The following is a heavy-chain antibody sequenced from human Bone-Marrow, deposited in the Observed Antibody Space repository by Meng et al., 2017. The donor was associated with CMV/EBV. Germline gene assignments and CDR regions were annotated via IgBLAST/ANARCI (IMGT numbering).Heavy chain of an antibody. CDR2: INPSGGST. CDR1: GYTFTSYY. CDR3: ARYLGYCSSSSCYMGIDY. D-gene: IGHD2-2*02. Sequence: ASVKVSCEASGYTFTSYYMHWVRQAPGQGLEWMGIINPSGGSTSYAQKFQGRVTMTRDTSTSTVYMELSSLRSEDTAVYYCARYLGYCSSSSCYMGIDYWGQATLVTVSS. J-gene: IGHJ4*02. V-gene: IGHV1-46*01.